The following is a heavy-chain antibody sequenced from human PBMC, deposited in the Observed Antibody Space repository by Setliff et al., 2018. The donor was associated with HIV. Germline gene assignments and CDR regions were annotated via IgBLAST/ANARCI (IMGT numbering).Heavy chain of an antibody. CDR1: GYTFTGYY. CDR3: ARVLRRDGYNKNWFDP. CDR2: INPNSGGT. V-gene: IGHV1-2*02. Sequence: KVSCKASGYTFTGYYMHWVRQAPGQGLEWMGWINPNSGGTNYAQKFQGRVTMTRDTSISTAYMELSRLRSDDTAVYYCARVLRRDGYNKNWFDPWGQGTRVTVSS. D-gene: IGHD5-12*01. J-gene: IGHJ5*02.